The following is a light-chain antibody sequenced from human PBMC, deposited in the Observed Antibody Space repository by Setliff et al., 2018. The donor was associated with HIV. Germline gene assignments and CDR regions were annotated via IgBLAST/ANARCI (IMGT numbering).Light chain of an antibody. V-gene: IGLV2-23*01. Sequence: LTQPASVSGSPGQSITISCTGTSSDIGRYNLVSWYQQYPGKAPKLMIYQATKRPSGVSNRFSGSKSGNTASLTISGLQAEDEADYYCCSNTGSNTYVFGSGSKVTVL. J-gene: IGLJ1*01. CDR3: CSNTGSNTYV. CDR2: QAT. CDR1: SSDIGRYNL.